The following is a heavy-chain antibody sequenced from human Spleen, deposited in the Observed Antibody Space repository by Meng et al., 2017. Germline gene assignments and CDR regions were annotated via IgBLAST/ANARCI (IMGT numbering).Heavy chain of an antibody. CDR3: ARVVGYSSSWYFNWFDP. V-gene: IGHV1-69*05. Sequence: VQAGAGGEEAGFSVKVVCKASGGTFSSYAISWVRQAPGQGLEWVGGIIPIFGTANYAQKFQGRVTITTDESTSPAYMELSSLRSEDTAVYYCARVVGYSSSWYFNWFDPWGQGTLVTVSS. J-gene: IGHJ5*02. CDR2: IIPIFGTA. D-gene: IGHD6-13*01. CDR1: GGTFSSYA.